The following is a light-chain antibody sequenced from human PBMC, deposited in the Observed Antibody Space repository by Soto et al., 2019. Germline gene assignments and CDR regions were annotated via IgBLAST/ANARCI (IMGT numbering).Light chain of an antibody. Sequence: DIQVTQSPASVSASVGDRVTITCRAGQDIGSWLNWYQQKPGKAPKLLIYYASNLETGVSSRFSGSGSGTDFTFTISSLQPEDIATYFCQQYENLPRFIFGPGTKVDIK. J-gene: IGKJ3*01. CDR2: YAS. V-gene: IGKV1-33*01. CDR1: QDIGSW. CDR3: QQYENLPRFI.